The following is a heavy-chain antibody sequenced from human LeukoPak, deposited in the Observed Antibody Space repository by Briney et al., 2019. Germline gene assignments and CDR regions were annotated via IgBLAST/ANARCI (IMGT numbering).Heavy chain of an antibody. Sequence: GGSLRLSCADSGFTFSSYSMSWVRQAPGKGLEWVSSIDSSSNYRYYGDSVKGRFTISRDNAKNSLYLQMNSLRAKDTAVYYCARVKEAAAFDYWGQGTLVTVSA. D-gene: IGHD6-25*01. CDR3: ARVKEAAAFDY. CDR2: IDSSSNYR. CDR1: GFTFSSYS. V-gene: IGHV3-21*01. J-gene: IGHJ4*02.